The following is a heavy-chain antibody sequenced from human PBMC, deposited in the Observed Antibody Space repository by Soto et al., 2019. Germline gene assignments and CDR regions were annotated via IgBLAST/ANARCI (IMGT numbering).Heavy chain of an antibody. CDR3: ASGGRFLEWLPSYGMDV. CDR2: ISSSGSTI. V-gene: IGHV3-48*03. D-gene: IGHD3-3*01. Sequence: GGSLRLSCAASGFTFSSYEMSWVRQAPGKGLEWVSYISSSGSTIYYADSVKGRFTISRDNAKNSLYLQMNSLRAEDTAVYYCASGGRFLEWLPSYGMDVWGQGTTVTVSS. J-gene: IGHJ6*02. CDR1: GFTFSSYE.